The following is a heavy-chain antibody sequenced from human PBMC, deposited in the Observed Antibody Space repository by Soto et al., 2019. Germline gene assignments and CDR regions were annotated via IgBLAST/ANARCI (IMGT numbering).Heavy chain of an antibody. J-gene: IGHJ6*02. CDR1: GDSVSTNSAT. V-gene: IGHV6-1*01. CDR2: TYYRSKWYN. D-gene: IGHD3-9*01. CDR3: ARDWSPSSQFYDILALVYYYYGMDV. Sequence: PSQTLSLTCAISGDSVSTNSATWNWIRQSPSGGLEWLGRTYYRSKWYNDYAVSVRSRITINPDTSKNQVSLQLNSVTPEDTAVYYCARDWSPSSQFYDILALVYYYYGMDVWGQGTTVTVSS.